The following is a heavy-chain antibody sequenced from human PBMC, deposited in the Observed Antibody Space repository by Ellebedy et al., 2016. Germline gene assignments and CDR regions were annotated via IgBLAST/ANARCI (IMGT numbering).Heavy chain of an antibody. CDR1: GFSFSSFA. CDR3: ANVGGSGSYYNGY. D-gene: IGHD3-10*01. J-gene: IGHJ4*02. V-gene: IGHV3-23*01. Sequence: GGSLRLSCAASGFSFSSFAMSWVRQAPGKGLEWVSSISSTATYIYYADSVKGRFIVSRNNSKNTLYLEVNSLRVEDTAVYYCANVGGSGSYYNGYWGLGTLVTVSS. CDR2: ISSTATYI.